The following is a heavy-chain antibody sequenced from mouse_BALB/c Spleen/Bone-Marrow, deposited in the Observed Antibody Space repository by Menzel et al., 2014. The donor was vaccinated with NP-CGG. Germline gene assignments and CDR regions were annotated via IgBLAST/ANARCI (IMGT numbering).Heavy chain of an antibody. CDR1: GFSLTSYG. J-gene: IGHJ3*01. CDR3: ARNNGGYYSWFAY. D-gene: IGHD2-3*01. V-gene: IGHV2-2*02. Sequence: VQLVESGPGLVQPSQSLSITFTVSGFSLTSYGVHWVRQSPGKGLEWLGVIWSGGSTDYNAAFISRLSISKDNSKSQVFFKMNSLQANDTAIYYCARNNGGYYSWFAYWGQGTLVTVSA. CDR2: IWSGGST.